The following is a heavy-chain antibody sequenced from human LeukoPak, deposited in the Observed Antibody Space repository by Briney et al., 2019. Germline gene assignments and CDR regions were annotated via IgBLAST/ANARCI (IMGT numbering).Heavy chain of an antibody. CDR2: LYYRGST. V-gene: IGHV4-39*01. J-gene: IGHJ3*02. D-gene: IGHD5-24*01. Sequence: SETLSLTCGVSGVSISTSNYYWGWIRQPPGKGLEWIGSLYYRGSTYYNPSLKSRVTILVDTSKNQFSLKLSSVTAADTAVYYCARHERDASLDHAFDIWGQGTMVTVSS. CDR1: GVSISTSNYY. CDR3: ARHERDASLDHAFDI.